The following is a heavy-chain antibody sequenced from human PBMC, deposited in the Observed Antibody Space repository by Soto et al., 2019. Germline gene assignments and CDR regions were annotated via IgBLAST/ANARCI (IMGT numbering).Heavy chain of an antibody. CDR2: IIPIFGTA. Sequence: SVKVSCKASGGTFSSYAISWVRQAPGQGLEWMGGIIPIFGTANYAQKFQGRVTITADESTSTAYMELSSLRSEDTAVYYCARGGDYCSGGSCYANFDYWGQGTLVTVSS. CDR3: ARGGDYCSGGSCYANFDY. D-gene: IGHD2-15*01. J-gene: IGHJ4*02. CDR1: GGTFSSYA. V-gene: IGHV1-69*13.